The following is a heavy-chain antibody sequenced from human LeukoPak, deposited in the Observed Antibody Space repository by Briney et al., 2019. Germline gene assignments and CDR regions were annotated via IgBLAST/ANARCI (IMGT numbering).Heavy chain of an antibody. V-gene: IGHV3-21*01. Sequence: PGGSLRLSCAASGFTFSSYSMNWVRQAPGKGLEWVSSISSSSSYIYYADSVKGRFTISRDNAKNSLYLQMSSLRAEDTAVYYCARAGLGKGVWFDPWGQGTLVTVSS. CDR3: ARAGLGKGVWFDP. CDR2: ISSSSSYI. CDR1: GFTFSSYS. J-gene: IGHJ5*02. D-gene: IGHD7-27*01.